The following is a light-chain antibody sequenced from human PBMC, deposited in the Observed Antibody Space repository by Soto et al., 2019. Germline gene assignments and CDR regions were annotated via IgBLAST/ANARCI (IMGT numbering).Light chain of an antibody. V-gene: IGKV1-39*01. J-gene: IGKJ1*01. CDR1: QSISSY. CDR2: GAS. Sequence: DIQMTQSPSSLSASVGDRVTITCRASQSISSYLNWCQQKPGKAPKLLISGASSLESGVPSRFSGSGSGTDFTLTISSLQPEDFATYYCQQSYTTPRTFGQGTKVDIK. CDR3: QQSYTTPRT.